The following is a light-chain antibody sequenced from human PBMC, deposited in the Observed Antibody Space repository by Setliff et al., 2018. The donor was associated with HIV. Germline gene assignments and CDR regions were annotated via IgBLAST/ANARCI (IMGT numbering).Light chain of an antibody. CDR2: DVS. CDR1: SSDVGSYDF. V-gene: IGLV2-14*03. Sequence: QSALIQPASVSGSPGQSVTVSCTGTSSDVGSYDFVSWYQQLPGKAPKLLIYDVSQRPSGVSDRFSGSKSGITASLTISGLQPEDESDYYCSSYTASSTLVFGGGTKVTVL. J-gene: IGLJ3*02. CDR3: SSYTASSTLV.